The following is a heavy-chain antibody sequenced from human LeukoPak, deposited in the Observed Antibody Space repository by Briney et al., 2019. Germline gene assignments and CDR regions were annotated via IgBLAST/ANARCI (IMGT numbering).Heavy chain of an antibody. J-gene: IGHJ1*01. CDR3: AKDFGTIFQH. CDR2: ISGDGCDT. V-gene: IGHV3-43*02. Sequence: GGSLRLSCAASGFSLADCAMHWVRHVRGKGLEWVSLISGDGCDTYYAASVKGRFTISRDNSKSSLYLQMNSLRTEDTALYYCAKDFGTIFQHWGQGTLVTVSS. D-gene: IGHD3-10*01. CDR1: GFSLADCA.